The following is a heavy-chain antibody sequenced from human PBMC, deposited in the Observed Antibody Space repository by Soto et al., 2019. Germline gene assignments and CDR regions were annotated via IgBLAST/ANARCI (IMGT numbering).Heavy chain of an antibody. D-gene: IGHD3-10*01. CDR3: ARGSGIGWFDP. V-gene: IGHV4-34*01. CDR2: INHSGST. CDR1: GGSFSGYY. Sequence: SETLSLTCAVYGGSFSGYYWSWIRQPPGKGLEWIGEINHSGSTNYNPSLKSRVTISVDTSKNQFSLKLSSVTAADTAVYYCARGSGIGWFDPWGQGTLVTVSS. J-gene: IGHJ5*02.